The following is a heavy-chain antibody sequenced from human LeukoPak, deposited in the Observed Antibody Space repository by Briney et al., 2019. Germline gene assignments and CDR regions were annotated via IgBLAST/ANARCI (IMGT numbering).Heavy chain of an antibody. V-gene: IGHV3-7*01. CDR1: GFTFSSYW. D-gene: IGHD6-13*01. CDR2: IKQDGSEK. CDR3: ARGVAKSSSWYHGEKFDY. Sequence: PGGSLRLSCAASGFTFSSYWMSWVRQALGKGLEWVANIKQDGSEKYYVDSVKGRFTISRDNAKNLLYLQMNSLRAEDTAVYYCARGVAKSSSWYHGEKFDYWGQGTLVTVSS. J-gene: IGHJ4*02.